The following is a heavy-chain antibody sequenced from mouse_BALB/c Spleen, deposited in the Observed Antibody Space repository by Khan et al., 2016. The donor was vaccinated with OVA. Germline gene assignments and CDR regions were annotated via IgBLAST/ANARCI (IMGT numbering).Heavy chain of an antibody. J-gene: IGHJ2*01. V-gene: IGHV9-2-1*01. Sequence: QIQLVQSGPELKKPGETVKISCKASGYTFTDYSMHWVKQAPGKGLKWMGWINTETGEPTYADDFKGRFAFSLETSASTAYLQINNLKNEDTATYCCARLITFYWGQGPTLTVSS. CDR1: GYTFTDYS. CDR3: ARLITFY. CDR2: INTETGEP. D-gene: IGHD2-4*01.